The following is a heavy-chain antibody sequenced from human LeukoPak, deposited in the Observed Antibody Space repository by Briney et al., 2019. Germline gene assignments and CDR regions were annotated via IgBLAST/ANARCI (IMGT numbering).Heavy chain of an antibody. CDR1: GFTFDDYA. J-gene: IGHJ4*02. CDR3: ARDSFASRGYCSGGSCYVLDY. CDR2: ISWNSGSI. D-gene: IGHD2-15*01. V-gene: IGHV3-9*01. Sequence: PGGSLRLSCAASGFTFDDYAMHWVRQAPGKGLEWVSGISWNSGSIGYADSVKGRFTISRDNAKNSLYLQMNSLRAEDTAVYYCARDSFASRGYCSGGSCYVLDYWGQGTLVTVSS.